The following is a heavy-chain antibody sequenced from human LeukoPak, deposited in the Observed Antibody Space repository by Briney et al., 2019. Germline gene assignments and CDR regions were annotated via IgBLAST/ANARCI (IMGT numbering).Heavy chain of an antibody. CDR3: AKDLGYCSGGSCMANDY. V-gene: IGHV3-30*18. Sequence: GRSLRLSCAASGFTFSSYGMHWVRQAPGKGLEWVAVISYDGSNKYYADSVKGRFTISRDNSKNTLYLQMNSLRAEDTAVYYCAKDLGYCSGGSCMANDYWGQGTLVTVSS. D-gene: IGHD2-15*01. CDR2: ISYDGSNK. CDR1: GFTFSSYG. J-gene: IGHJ4*02.